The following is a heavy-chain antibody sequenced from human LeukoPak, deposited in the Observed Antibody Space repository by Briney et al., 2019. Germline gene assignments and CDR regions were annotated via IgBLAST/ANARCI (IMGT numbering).Heavy chain of an antibody. D-gene: IGHD4-17*01. CDR1: GGSISSYY. CDR2: IYTSGST. Sequence: SETLSLTCTVSGGSISSYYWSWIRQPAGKGLEWIGRIYTSGSTNYNPSLKSRVTMSVDTSKNQFSLELSSVTAADTAVYYCARDLTYGEDYYYMDVWGKGTTVTVSS. V-gene: IGHV4-4*07. CDR3: ARDLTYGEDYYYMDV. J-gene: IGHJ6*03.